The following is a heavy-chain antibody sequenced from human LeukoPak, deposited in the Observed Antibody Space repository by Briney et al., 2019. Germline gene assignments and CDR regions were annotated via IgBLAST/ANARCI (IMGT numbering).Heavy chain of an antibody. CDR3: ARARGDGYQWYFDL. CDR1: GFTFSSYW. CDR2: IKQDGGEK. D-gene: IGHD5-24*01. J-gene: IGHJ2*01. Sequence: GGSLGLSCAASGFTFSSYWMNWVRQAPGKGLEWVANIKQDGGEKNYVDFVKSRFTVSRDNAKNSLDLQMNSLRAEDTAVYYCARARGDGYQWYFDLWGRGTLVTVSS. V-gene: IGHV3-7*01.